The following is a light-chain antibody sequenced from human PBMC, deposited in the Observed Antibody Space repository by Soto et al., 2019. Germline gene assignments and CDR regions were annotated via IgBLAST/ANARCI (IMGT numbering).Light chain of an antibody. CDR1: SSDVGGYNL. J-gene: IGLJ1*01. CDR3: SSFTSTSTYV. CDR2: EVN. Sequence: QSALTQPASVSGSPGQSITISCTGTSSDVGGYNLVSWYRQHPGKAPKIMIFEVNHRPSGVSNRFSGSKSGNTASLTISGLQAEDEADYYCSSFTSTSTYVFGTGTKLTVL. V-gene: IGLV2-14*01.